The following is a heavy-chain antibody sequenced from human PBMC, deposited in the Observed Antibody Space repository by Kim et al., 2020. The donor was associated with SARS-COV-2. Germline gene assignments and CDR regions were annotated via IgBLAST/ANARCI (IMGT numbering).Heavy chain of an antibody. CDR3: ARDRYYYGSGTYPNYYGMDV. Sequence: RFTISRDNAKNSLYLQMSSLRAEDTAVYYCARDRYYYGSGTYPNYYGMDVWGQGTTVTVSS. J-gene: IGHJ6*02. V-gene: IGHV3-48*03. D-gene: IGHD3-10*01.